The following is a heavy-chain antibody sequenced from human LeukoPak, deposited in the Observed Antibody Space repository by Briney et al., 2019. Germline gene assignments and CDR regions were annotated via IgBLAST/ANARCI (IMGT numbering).Heavy chain of an antibody. CDR3: ARGYGAGWRDYYYYGMDV. Sequence: SETLSLTCTVSGGSISSSSYYWGWIRQPPGKGLEWVGSIYYSGSTYYNPSLKSRVTISVDTSKNQFSLKLSSVTAADTAVYYCARGYGAGWRDYYYYGMDVWGQGTTVTVSS. D-gene: IGHD3-10*01. CDR2: IYYSGST. V-gene: IGHV4-39*07. J-gene: IGHJ6*02. CDR1: GGSISSSSYY.